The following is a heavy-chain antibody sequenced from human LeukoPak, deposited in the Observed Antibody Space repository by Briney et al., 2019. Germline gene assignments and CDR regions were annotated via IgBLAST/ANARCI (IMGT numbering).Heavy chain of an antibody. CDR1: GYTFTRYY. CDR2: INPNSGGT. CDR3: ARRADWGADAFDI. Sequence: ASVKVSCKASGYTFTRYYMHWVRQAPGQGLEWMGWINPNSGGTNYAQKFQGRVTMTRDTSISTAYMELSRLRSDDTAVYYCARRADWGADAFDIWGQGTMVTVSS. J-gene: IGHJ3*02. D-gene: IGHD7-27*01. V-gene: IGHV1-2*02.